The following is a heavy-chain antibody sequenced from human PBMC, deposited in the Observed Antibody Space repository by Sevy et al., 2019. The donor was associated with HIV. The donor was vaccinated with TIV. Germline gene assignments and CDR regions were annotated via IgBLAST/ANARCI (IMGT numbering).Heavy chain of an antibody. CDR1: GFTVSSNF. CDR3: ARGKHVSDYYGSFDY. J-gene: IGHJ4*02. V-gene: IGHV3-53*01. CDR2: IWLTGAT. D-gene: IGHD3-3*01. Sequence: GGSLRLSCTVSGFTVSSNFISWVRQAPGKGLEWVSVIWLTGATYYADSVKGRFTISRDNSKNTVYLDMNSLRAEDTAVYYCARGKHVSDYYGSFDYWGQGTLVIVSS.